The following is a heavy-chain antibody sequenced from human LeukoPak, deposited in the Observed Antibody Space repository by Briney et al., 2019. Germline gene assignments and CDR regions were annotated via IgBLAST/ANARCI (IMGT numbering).Heavy chain of an antibody. Sequence: SETLSLTCIVSGGSISSSSYYWGWIRQPPGKGLEWIGSIYYSGSTYYNPSLKSRVTISVDKSKNQFSLKLSSVTAADTAVYYCARVNSGSYNFDYWGKGTLVTVSS. J-gene: IGHJ4*02. D-gene: IGHD1-26*01. V-gene: IGHV4-39*07. CDR2: IYYSGST. CDR3: ARVNSGSYNFDY. CDR1: GGSISSSSYY.